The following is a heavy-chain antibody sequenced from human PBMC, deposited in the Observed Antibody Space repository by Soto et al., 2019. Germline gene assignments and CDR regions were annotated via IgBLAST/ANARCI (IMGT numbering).Heavy chain of an antibody. J-gene: IGHJ4*02. V-gene: IGHV3-23*01. D-gene: IGHD5-18*01. Sequence: GSLRFSCAASGFTFSSYAMSWVRQAPGKGLEWVSAISGSGGSTYYADSVKGRFTISRDNSKNTLYLQMNSLRAEDTAVYYCAKSRGYSYGHFDYWGQGSLVTVSS. CDR1: GFTFSSYA. CDR2: ISGSGGST. CDR3: AKSRGYSYGHFDY.